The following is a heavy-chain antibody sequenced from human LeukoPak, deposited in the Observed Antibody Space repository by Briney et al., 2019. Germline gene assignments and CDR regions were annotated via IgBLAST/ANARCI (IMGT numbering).Heavy chain of an antibody. V-gene: IGHV4-39*01. D-gene: IGHD5-18*01. Sequence: SETLSLTCSVSGGSISREDFYWAWIRQSPGQGLEWIGSVEKSGGTYYNPSLKSGVTISVDTWKNQFSLILTSVTAADTAVYFCARQVMDSHGYNYGLDYWGQGTLVAVSS. CDR2: VEKSGGT. J-gene: IGHJ4*02. CDR3: ARQVMDSHGYNYGLDY. CDR1: GGSISREDFY.